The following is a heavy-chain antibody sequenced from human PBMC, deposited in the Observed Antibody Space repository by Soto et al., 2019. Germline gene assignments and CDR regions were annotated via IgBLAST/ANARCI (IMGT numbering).Heavy chain of an antibody. Sequence: GGSLRLSCAASGFTFSSYSMNWVRQAPGKGLEWVSYISSSSSSTIYYADSVKGRFTISRDNAKNSLYLQMNSLRAEDTAVYYCARADSRMDAFDIWGQGTMVTVSS. V-gene: IGHV3-48*01. CDR3: ARADSRMDAFDI. CDR1: GFTFSSYS. D-gene: IGHD6-13*01. J-gene: IGHJ3*02. CDR2: ISSSSSSTI.